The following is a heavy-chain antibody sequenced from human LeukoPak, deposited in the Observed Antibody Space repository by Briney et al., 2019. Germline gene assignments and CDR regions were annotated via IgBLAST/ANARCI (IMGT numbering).Heavy chain of an antibody. Sequence: EASVKVSCKASGGTFSSYAISWVRQAPGQGLEWMGGIIPIFGTANYAQKFQGRVTITTDESTSTAYMELSSLRSEDTAVYYCASGSYYGANYYYYMDVWGKGTTVTVSS. CDR2: IIPIFGTA. CDR1: GGTFSSYA. CDR3: ASGSYYGANYYYYMDV. D-gene: IGHD1-26*01. V-gene: IGHV1-69*05. J-gene: IGHJ6*03.